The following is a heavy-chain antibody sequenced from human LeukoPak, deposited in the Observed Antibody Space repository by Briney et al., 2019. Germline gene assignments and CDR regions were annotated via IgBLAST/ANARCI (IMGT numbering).Heavy chain of an antibody. D-gene: IGHD4-23*01. CDR1: GGSISSYY. J-gene: IGHJ4*02. CDR2: IYYSGST. Sequence: PSETLSLTCTVSGGSISSYYWSWIRQPPGKGLEWIGYIYYSGSTNYNPSLKSRVTISVDTSKNQFPLKLSSVTAADTAVYYCARGTYGGNSITSFDYWGQGTLVTVSS. CDR3: ARGTYGGNSITSFDY. V-gene: IGHV4-59*01.